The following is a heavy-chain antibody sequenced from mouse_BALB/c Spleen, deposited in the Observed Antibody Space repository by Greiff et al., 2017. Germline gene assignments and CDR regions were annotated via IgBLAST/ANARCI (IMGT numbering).Heavy chain of an antibody. CDR2: IRNKANGYTT. CDR1: GFTFTDYY. CDR3: ARDTNYGNYLY. V-gene: IGHV7-3*02. J-gene: IGHJ3*01. D-gene: IGHD2-1*01. Sequence: EVQVVESGGGLVQPGGSLRLSCATSGFTFTDYYMSWVRQPPGKALEWLGFIRNKANGYTTEYSASVKGRFTISRDNSQSILYLQMNTLRAEDSATYYCARDTNYGNYLYWGQGTLVTVSA.